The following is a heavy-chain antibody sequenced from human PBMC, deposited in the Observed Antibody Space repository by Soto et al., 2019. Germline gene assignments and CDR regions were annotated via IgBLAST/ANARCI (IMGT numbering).Heavy chain of an antibody. J-gene: IGHJ3*02. CDR1: GGSISSYY. CDR2: IYYSGST. CDR3: ATNVNIVAGGMAFDI. D-gene: IGHD5-12*01. Sequence: SETLSLTCTVSGGSISSYYWSWIRQPPGKGLEWIGYIYYSGSTNYNPSLKSRVTISVDTSKNQFSLKLSSVTAADTAVYYCATNVNIVAGGMAFDIWGQGTMVTVSS. V-gene: IGHV4-59*08.